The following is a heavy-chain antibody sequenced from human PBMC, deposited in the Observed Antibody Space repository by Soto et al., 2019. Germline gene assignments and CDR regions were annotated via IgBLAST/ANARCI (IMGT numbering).Heavy chain of an antibody. V-gene: IGHV4-59*01. CDR2: IYYSGVT. D-gene: IGHD5-12*01. CDR3: ARVATDIASWLDP. J-gene: IGHJ5*02. CDR1: GDSISTYN. Sequence: SETLSLTCTVSGDSISTYNWGWIRQPPGKGLEWIGCIYYSGVTNYNPSLKSRVTISVDTPKNQLSLKLNSVTAADTAVYYCARVATDIASWLDPWGQGTLVTVSS.